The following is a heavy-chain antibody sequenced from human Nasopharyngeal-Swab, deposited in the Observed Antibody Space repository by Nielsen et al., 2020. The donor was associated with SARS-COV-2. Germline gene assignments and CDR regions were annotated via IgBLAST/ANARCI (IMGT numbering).Heavy chain of an antibody. J-gene: IGHJ6*02. Sequence: SETLSLTCAVYGGAFGGFYWSWIRQSAGEGLEWIGEINPSGGTDYNPSLKSRVSMSVETSKNQVFLNLKAVTAADTGLYYCARGRRERAPRYYYYGMDVWGQGTTVSVS. D-gene: IGHD1-1*01. CDR3: ARGRRERAPRYYYYGMDV. CDR1: GGAFGGFY. CDR2: INPSGGT. V-gene: IGHV4-34*01.